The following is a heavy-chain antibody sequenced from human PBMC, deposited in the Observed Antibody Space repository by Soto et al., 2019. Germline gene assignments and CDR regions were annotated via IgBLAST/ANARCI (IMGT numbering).Heavy chain of an antibody. Sequence: PGGSLRLSCAASGFTFSSYGMHWVRQAPGKGLEWVAVISYDGSNKYYADSVKGRFTISRDNSKNTLYLQMNSLRAEDTAVYYCAKDIDEDIVLVPAAMGSYFDYWGQGTLVTVSS. D-gene: IGHD2-2*01. CDR3: AKDIDEDIVLVPAAMGSYFDY. J-gene: IGHJ4*02. CDR1: GFTFSSYG. CDR2: ISYDGSNK. V-gene: IGHV3-30*18.